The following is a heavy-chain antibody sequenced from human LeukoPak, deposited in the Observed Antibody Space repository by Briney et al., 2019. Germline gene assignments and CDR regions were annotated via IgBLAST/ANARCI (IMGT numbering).Heavy chain of an antibody. CDR2: ISSSSSYI. D-gene: IGHD2-2*01. V-gene: IGHV3-21*01. CDR3: ARVLWEIVVVPAAIDY. CDR1: GFTFSSYS. J-gene: IGHJ4*02. Sequence: PGGSLRLSCAASGFTFSSYSMNWVRQAPGKGLEWDSSISSSSSYIYYADSVKGRFTISRDNAKNSLYLQMNSLRAEDTAVYYCARVLWEIVVVPAAIDYWGQGTLVTVSS.